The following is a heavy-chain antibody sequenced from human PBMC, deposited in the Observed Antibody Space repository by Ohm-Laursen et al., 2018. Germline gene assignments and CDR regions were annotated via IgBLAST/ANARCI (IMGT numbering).Heavy chain of an antibody. CDR1: GYTFTSYY. Sequence: SVKVSCKASGYTFTSYYMHWVRQAPGQGLEWMGGIIPIFGTANYAQKFQGRVTITADESTSTAYMELSSLRSEDTAVYYCACRSSSSGFDYWGQGTLVTVSS. V-gene: IGHV1-69*13. D-gene: IGHD6-6*01. CDR3: ACRSSSSGFDY. J-gene: IGHJ4*02. CDR2: IIPIFGTA.